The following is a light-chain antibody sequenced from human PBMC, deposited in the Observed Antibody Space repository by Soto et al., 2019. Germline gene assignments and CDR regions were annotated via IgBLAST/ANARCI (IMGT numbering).Light chain of an antibody. J-gene: IGLJ2*01. Sequence: QSALTQPASVSGSPGQSITISCTGTSSDVGGYNYVSWYQQHPGKAPNLIIFDVSNRPSGVSNRFSGSKSGNSASLTIAGLHAAHEAEHYCSSYTGSNTPVVFGGGTKLAVL. CDR3: SSYTGSNTPVV. V-gene: IGLV2-14*01. CDR2: DVS. CDR1: SSDVGGYNY.